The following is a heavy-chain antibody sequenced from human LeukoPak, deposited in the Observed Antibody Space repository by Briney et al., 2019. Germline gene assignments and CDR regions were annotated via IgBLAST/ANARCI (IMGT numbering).Heavy chain of an antibody. CDR1: GITLTNYG. V-gene: IGHV3-23*01. D-gene: IGHD3-22*01. Sequence: GGSLRLSCAVSGITLTNYGMSWVRQAPGKGLEWVSAISGSGGSTYYADSVKGRFTISRDNSQNTLYLQMNSLRAEDTAVYYCAKGGRDYYDSSGYYVWDYWGQGTLVTVSS. J-gene: IGHJ4*02. CDR2: ISGSGGST. CDR3: AKGGRDYYDSSGYYVWDY.